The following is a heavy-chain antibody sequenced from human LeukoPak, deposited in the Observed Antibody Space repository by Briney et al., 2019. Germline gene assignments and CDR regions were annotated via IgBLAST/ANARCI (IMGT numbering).Heavy chain of an antibody. V-gene: IGHV1-69*01. CDR1: GGTFSSYA. CDR3: ARVHVGGVLEDY. J-gene: IGHJ4*02. CDR2: IIPIFGTA. D-gene: IGHD2-15*01. Sequence: SVKVSCKASGGTFSSYAISWVRQAPGQGLEWMGGIIPIFGTANYAQKFQGRVTITADESTSTAYMELSSLRSEDTDVYYCARVHVGGVLEDYWGQGTLVTVSS.